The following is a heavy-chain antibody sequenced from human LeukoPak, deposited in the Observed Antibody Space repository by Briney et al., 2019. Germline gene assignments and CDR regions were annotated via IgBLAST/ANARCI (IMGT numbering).Heavy chain of an antibody. J-gene: IGHJ4*02. Sequence: GGSLRLSCAASGFTFSSYWMSWVRQAPGKGLEWVANIKQDGSEKYYVDSVKGRFTISRDNSKNTVHLQMNSLRAEDTAVYYCARDGSAWYNPFDYWGQGTLVTVSS. V-gene: IGHV3-7*03. CDR2: IKQDGSEK. CDR1: GFTFSSYW. CDR3: ARDGSAWYNPFDY. D-gene: IGHD6-19*01.